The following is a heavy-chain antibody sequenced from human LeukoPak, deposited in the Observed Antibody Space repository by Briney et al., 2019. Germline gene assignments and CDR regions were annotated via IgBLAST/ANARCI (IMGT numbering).Heavy chain of an antibody. CDR1: GGYIDSYY. CDR3: ARNYGDYVGWFDP. J-gene: IGHJ5*02. D-gene: IGHD4-17*01. Sequence: SETLSLTCTVSGGYIDSYYWSWIRQPAGKGLEWIGRIYASGSTNYNPSLKSRVTISVDTSKNQFSLRLSSVTAADTAMYYCARNYGDYVGWFDPWGQGTLVTVSS. V-gene: IGHV4-4*07. CDR2: IYASGST.